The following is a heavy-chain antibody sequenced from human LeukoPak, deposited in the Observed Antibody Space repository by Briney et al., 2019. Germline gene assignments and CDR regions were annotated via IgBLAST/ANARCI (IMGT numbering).Heavy chain of an antibody. J-gene: IGHJ4*02. CDR2: ISYDGSKT. Sequence: GGALRLSCAASGFTFNIYAMHWVRQAPGKGLEWVAVISYDGSKTYYADSVKGRFTISRDNSKNTLYLQMNSLRAEDTALYYCARTMYITGSSDFDYWGQGTLVTVSS. CDR1: GFTFNIYA. D-gene: IGHD1-26*01. CDR3: ARTMYITGSSDFDY. V-gene: IGHV3-30-3*01.